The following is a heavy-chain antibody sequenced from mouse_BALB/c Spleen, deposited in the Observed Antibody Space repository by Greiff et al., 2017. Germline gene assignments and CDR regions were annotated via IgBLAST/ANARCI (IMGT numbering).Heavy chain of an antibody. J-gene: IGHJ1*01. CDR3: ARQCSSYWYFDV. CDR2: IWSDGST. Sequence: VQLQQSGPDLVAPSQSLSITCTVSGFSLTSYGVHWVRQPPGKGLEWLVVIWSDGSTTYNSALKSRLSISKDNSKSQVFLKMNSLQTDDTAMYYCARQCSSYWYFDVWGAGTTVTVSS. D-gene: IGHD1-1*01. CDR1: GFSLTSYG. V-gene: IGHV2-6-2*01.